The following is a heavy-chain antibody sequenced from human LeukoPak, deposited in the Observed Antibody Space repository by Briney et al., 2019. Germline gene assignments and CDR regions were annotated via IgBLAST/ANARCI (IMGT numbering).Heavy chain of an antibody. Sequence: GGSLRLSCAASGFTFSSYAMSWVRQAPGKGLEWVSAISGSGGSTYYADSVKGRFTISRDNAKNSLYLQMNSLRAEDTAVYYCARDWGRPTDYWGQGTLVTVTS. CDR2: ISGSGGST. V-gene: IGHV3-23*01. CDR1: GFTFSSYA. D-gene: IGHD3-16*01. CDR3: ARDWGRPTDY. J-gene: IGHJ4*02.